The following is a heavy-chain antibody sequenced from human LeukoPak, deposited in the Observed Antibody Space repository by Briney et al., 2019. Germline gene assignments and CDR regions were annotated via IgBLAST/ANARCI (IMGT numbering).Heavy chain of an antibody. Sequence: GGSLRLSCAATGFAFSGYAMHWVRQAPGKGLEWVAVIWYDGSNKYYADSVKGRFTISRDNSKNTLYLQMNSLRAEDTAVYYCARDLRVTYFDYWGQGTLVTVSS. D-gene: IGHD2-21*02. CDR2: IWYDGSNK. CDR3: ARDLRVTYFDY. J-gene: IGHJ4*02. CDR1: GFAFSGYA. V-gene: IGHV3-33*01.